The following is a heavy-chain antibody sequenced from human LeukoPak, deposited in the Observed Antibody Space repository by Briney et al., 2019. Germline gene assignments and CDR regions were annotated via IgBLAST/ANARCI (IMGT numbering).Heavy chain of an antibody. Sequence: GGSLRLSCAASGFPFSNAWMSWVRRAPGKGLEWVGRIRSKTDGGKTDYAAPVKGRFAISRDDSKTTLHLEINSLKTEDTAVYYCTTGRYFDYWGQGTLVTVAS. CDR1: GFPFSNAW. CDR2: IRSKTDGGKT. V-gene: IGHV3-15*01. D-gene: IGHD3-9*01. J-gene: IGHJ4*02. CDR3: TTGRYFDY.